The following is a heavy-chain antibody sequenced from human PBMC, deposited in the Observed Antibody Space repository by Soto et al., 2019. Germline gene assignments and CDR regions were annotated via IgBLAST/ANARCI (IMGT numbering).Heavy chain of an antibody. Sequence: GGSLRLSCAASGFSFNIYSMNWVRQAPGKGLEWVSSISSGSSHISYADSVKGRFTISRDNAKNSLYLQINSLRDEDTAVYYCARELGYSSGCDYWGQGTLVTVSS. V-gene: IGHV3-21*01. D-gene: IGHD6-25*01. CDR3: ARELGYSSGCDY. J-gene: IGHJ4*02. CDR1: GFSFNIYS. CDR2: ISSGSSHI.